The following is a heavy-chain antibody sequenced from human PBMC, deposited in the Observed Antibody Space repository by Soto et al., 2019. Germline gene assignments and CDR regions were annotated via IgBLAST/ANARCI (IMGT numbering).Heavy chain of an antibody. J-gene: IGHJ6*02. CDR3: ARDVVLRYFDWLSDYGMDV. CDR2: IYYSGST. Sequence: SETLSLTCTVSGGSISSGGYYWTWIRQHPGKGLEWIGYIYYSGSTYYNPSLKSRVTISVDTSKNQFSLKLSSVTAADTAVYYCARDVVLRYFDWLSDYGMDVWGQGTTVTVSS. D-gene: IGHD3-9*01. CDR1: GGSISSGGYY. V-gene: IGHV4-31*03.